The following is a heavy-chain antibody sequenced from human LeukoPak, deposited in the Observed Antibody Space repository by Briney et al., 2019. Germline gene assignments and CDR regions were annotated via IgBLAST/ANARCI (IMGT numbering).Heavy chain of an antibody. CDR1: GFTFSGYA. D-gene: IGHD3-10*01. CDR2: VSGSGGST. Sequence: GGSLRLSCAASGFTFSGYAMSWVRQAPGKGLEWVSAVSGSGGSTYYADSVKGRFTISRDNSKNTLYLQMNSLRAEDTAVYYCAKRPSGSYYTQYYFDYWGQGTLVTVSS. V-gene: IGHV3-23*01. J-gene: IGHJ4*02. CDR3: AKRPSGSYYTQYYFDY.